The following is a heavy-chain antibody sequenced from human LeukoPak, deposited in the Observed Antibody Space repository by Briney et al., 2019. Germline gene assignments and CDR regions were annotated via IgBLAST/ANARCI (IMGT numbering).Heavy chain of an antibody. CDR3: ARARGWLQPLDY. CDR2: MNPNSGNT. D-gene: IGHD5-24*01. Sequence: ASVKVSCKASGYTFTSYDINWVRQATGQGLEWMGWMNPNSGNTGYAQKFQGRVTMTRNTSISTAYMELSSLRSEDTAVYYCARARGWLQPLDYWGQGTLVAVSS. J-gene: IGHJ4*02. CDR1: GYTFTSYD. V-gene: IGHV1-8*01.